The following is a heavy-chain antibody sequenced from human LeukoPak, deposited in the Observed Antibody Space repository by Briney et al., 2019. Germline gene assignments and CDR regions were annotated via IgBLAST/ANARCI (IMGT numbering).Heavy chain of an antibody. CDR2: INRDGSST. J-gene: IGHJ5*02. CDR3: ATDREYSQEP. D-gene: IGHD5-12*01. Sequence: GGSLRLSCAASGFTFRTSWMHWVRQAPGKGLMRVSFINRDGSSTNYVDSVKGRFTISRDNAKNTLYLQMNRLRDEDTAVYYCATDREYSQEPWGQGTLVTVSS. CDR1: GFTFRTSW. V-gene: IGHV3-74*01.